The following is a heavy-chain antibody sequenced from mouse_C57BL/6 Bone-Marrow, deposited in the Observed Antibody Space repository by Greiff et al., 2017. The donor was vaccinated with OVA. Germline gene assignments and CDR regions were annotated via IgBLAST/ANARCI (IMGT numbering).Heavy chain of an antibody. D-gene: IGHD2-4*01. CDR2: IRSKSNNYAT. CDR3: VRPYDYDTAWFAY. J-gene: IGHJ3*01. Sequence: VQLVESGGGLVQPKGSLKLSCAASGFSFNTYAMNWVRQAPGKGLEWVARIRSKSNNYATYYADSVKDRFTISRDDSESMLYLQMNNLKTEDTAMYYCVRPYDYDTAWFAYWGQGTLVTVSA. CDR1: GFSFNTYA. V-gene: IGHV10-1*01.